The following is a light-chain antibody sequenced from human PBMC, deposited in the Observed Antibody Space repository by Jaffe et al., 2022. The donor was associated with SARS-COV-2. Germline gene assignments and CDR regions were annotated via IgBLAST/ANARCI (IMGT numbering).Light chain of an antibody. Sequence: QSVLTQPPSVSAAPGQKVTISCSGSSSNIGNNYVAWYQQLPGTAPKLLIYENNKRPSGIPDRFSGSKSGTSATLGITGLQTGDEADYYCGTWDNSLSGEVFGGGTKLTVL. CDR1: SSNIGNNY. CDR3: GTWDNSLSGEV. CDR2: ENN. V-gene: IGLV1-51*02. J-gene: IGLJ3*02.